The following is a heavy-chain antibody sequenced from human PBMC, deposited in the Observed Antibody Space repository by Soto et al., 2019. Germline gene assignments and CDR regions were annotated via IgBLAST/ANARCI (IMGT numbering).Heavy chain of an antibody. CDR2: IKSKTDGGTT. J-gene: IGHJ6*02. CDR1: GFPFSNAW. Sequence: GGSLRLSCAASGFPFSNAWMNWVRQAPGKGLEWVGRIKSKTDGGTTDYAAPVKGRFTISRDDSKNTLYLQMNSLKTEDTAVYYCTIGRTYYYYGMDVWGQGTTVTVSS. CDR3: TIGRTYYYYGMDV. V-gene: IGHV3-15*07.